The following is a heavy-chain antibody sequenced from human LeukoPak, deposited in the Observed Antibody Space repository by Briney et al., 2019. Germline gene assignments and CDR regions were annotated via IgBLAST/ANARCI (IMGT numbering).Heavy chain of an antibody. CDR1: GGSISSGGYY. CDR2: FYHSGST. D-gene: IGHD6-6*01. V-gene: IGHV4-30-2*01. J-gene: IGHJ6*04. CDR3: ARARLAAPLDV. Sequence: SETLSLTCTVSGGSISSGGYYWSWIRQPPGKGLEWIGYFYHSGSTYYNPSLKSRVTISVDRSKNQFSLKLSSVTAADTAVYYCARARLAAPLDVWGKGTTVTVSS.